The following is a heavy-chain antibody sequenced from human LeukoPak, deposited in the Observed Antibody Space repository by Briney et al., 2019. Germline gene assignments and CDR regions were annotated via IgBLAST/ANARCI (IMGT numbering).Heavy chain of an antibody. CDR1: GFTFSSYS. Sequence: PGGFLRLSCAASGFTFSSYSMNWVRQAPGKGLEWVSYISSSSSTIYYADSVKGRFTISRDNAKNSLYLQMNSLRAEDTAVYYCARDLPLRPGIAAAGTSFDYWGQGTLVTVSS. V-gene: IGHV3-48*04. D-gene: IGHD6-13*01. CDR3: ARDLPLRPGIAAAGTSFDY. J-gene: IGHJ4*02. CDR2: ISSSSSTI.